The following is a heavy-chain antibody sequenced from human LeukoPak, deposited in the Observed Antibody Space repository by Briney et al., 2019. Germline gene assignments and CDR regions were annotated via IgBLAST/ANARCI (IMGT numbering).Heavy chain of an antibody. CDR3: VRRPASSGAYSYFDY. J-gene: IGHJ4*02. Sequence: ESGPTLVEATQTLTLTCTFSGFALSTSGVGGGWIRQPPGKALEWLGFIYWDDDERYSTSLKSRLTITKDTSKNQVVLTLTNMDPVDTATYYCVRRPASSGAYSYFDYWGQGTLVTVSS. CDR2: IYWDDDE. CDR1: GFALSTSGVG. D-gene: IGHD6-19*01. V-gene: IGHV2-5*02.